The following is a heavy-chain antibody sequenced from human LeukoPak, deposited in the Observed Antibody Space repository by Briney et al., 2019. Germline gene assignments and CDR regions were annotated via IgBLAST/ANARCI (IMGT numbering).Heavy chain of an antibody. J-gene: IGHJ4*02. CDR3: AAGAGITRY. D-gene: IGHD3-10*01. CDR1: GLTFYDYA. V-gene: IGHV3-9*01. Sequence: GGSLRLSCAASGLTFYDYAMHWVRQAPGKGLEWVSGITWNSGSIAYADSVKGRFTISRDNTKNSLYLQVNSLRSEDTALYYCAAGAGITRYWGQGTLVTVSS. CDR2: ITWNSGSI.